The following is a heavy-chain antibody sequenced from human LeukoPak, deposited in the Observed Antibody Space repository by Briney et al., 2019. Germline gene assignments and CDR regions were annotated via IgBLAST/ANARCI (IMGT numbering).Heavy chain of an antibody. CDR1: GGSFSGYY. V-gene: IGHV4-34*01. CDR3: ARTPNYYYYGMDV. Sequence: SETLSLTCAVYGGSFSGYYWSWIRQPPGKGLEWIGEINHSGSTNYNPSLKSRVTISADTSKNQFSLKLSSVTAADTAVYYCARTPNYYYYGMDVWGQGTTVTVSS. J-gene: IGHJ6*02. CDR2: INHSGST.